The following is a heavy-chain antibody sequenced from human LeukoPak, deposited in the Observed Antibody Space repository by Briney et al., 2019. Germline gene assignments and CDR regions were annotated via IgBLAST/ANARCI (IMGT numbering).Heavy chain of an antibody. CDR2: IYYSGST. Sequence: PSETLSLTCTVSGGSISSYYWSWIRQPPGKGLEWIGYIYYSGSTNYNPSLKSRVTISVDTSKNQFSLKPSSVTAADTAVYHCARGVIVVVPAATREPKSYYFDYWGQGTLVTVSS. D-gene: IGHD2-2*01. J-gene: IGHJ4*02. CDR1: GGSISSYY. CDR3: ARGVIVVVPAATREPKSYYFDY. V-gene: IGHV4-59*01.